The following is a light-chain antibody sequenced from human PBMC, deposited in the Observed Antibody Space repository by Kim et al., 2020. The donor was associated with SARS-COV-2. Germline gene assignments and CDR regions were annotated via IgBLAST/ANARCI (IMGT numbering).Light chain of an antibody. CDR1: QSVSNN. CDR2: GAT. J-gene: IGKJ4*01. CDR3: QQYNNWPLT. V-gene: IGKV3-15*01. Sequence: VSPGERATLSCGASQSVSNNLAWYQQKPGQAPRLLIYGATTRATGIPARFSGSGSGTEFTLTISSLQSEDFAVYYCQQYNNWPLTFGGGTKVEIK.